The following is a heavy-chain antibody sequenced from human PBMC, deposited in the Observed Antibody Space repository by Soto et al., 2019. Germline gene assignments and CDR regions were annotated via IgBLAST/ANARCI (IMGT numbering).Heavy chain of an antibody. D-gene: IGHD2-2*01. Sequence: QVQLQESGPGLVKPSQTLSLTCTVSGGSISSGGYYWSWIRQHPGKGLEWIRYIYYSGSTFYNPSLKSRVTISVDTSKNQFSLKLSSVTAADTAVYYCARVSCISTSCYAYYYYGMDVWGQGTTVTVSS. J-gene: IGHJ6*02. CDR2: IYYSGST. CDR1: GGSISSGGYY. CDR3: ARVSCISTSCYAYYYYGMDV. V-gene: IGHV4-31*03.